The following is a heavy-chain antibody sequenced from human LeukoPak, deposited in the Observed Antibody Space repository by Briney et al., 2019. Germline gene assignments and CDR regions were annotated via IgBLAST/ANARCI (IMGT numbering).Heavy chain of an antibody. CDR3: ARHYGGLDDY. V-gene: IGHV1-69*04. Sequence: ASVKVSCKTSGDTFSSYGISWVRQAPGQGLEWMGRIVPIVGSTNYAEKLQGRVTITADKSTSTVYMELSSLRSEDTAVYYCARHYGGLDDYWGQGTLIIVSS. CDR1: GDTFSSYG. D-gene: IGHD4-23*01. CDR2: IVPIVGST. J-gene: IGHJ4*02.